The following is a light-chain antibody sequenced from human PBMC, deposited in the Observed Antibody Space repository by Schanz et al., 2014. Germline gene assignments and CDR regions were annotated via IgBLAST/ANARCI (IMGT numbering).Light chain of an antibody. V-gene: IGLV2-14*01. CDR3: ASYTGGGTV. Sequence: QSALTQPASVSGSPGQSITISCTGTTSDVGGYNYVSWYQQHPGKAPKLMIYDVSSRPSGVSNRFSGSKSGNTASLTISGLQAEDEADYYCASYTGGGTVFGGGTKLTVL. J-gene: IGLJ3*02. CDR1: TSDVGGYNY. CDR2: DVS.